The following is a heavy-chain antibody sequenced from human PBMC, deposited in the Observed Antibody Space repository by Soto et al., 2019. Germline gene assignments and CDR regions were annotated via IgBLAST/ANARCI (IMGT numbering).Heavy chain of an antibody. CDR2: ISYEGNNK. CDR1: GFTFSVFG. Sequence: QVHLVESGGGVVQPGGSLRLSCAASGFTFSVFGMHWVRQAPGKGPEWVAVISYEGNNKHYVDSVKGRFSISRDNAKNTLSLLMDSLRPEDTALYYCAKTITLSPSDDSRGRGALIDHWGQGTLVTVSS. J-gene: IGHJ4*02. V-gene: IGHV3-30*18. D-gene: IGHD6-19*01. CDR3: AKTITLSPSDDSRGRGALIDH.